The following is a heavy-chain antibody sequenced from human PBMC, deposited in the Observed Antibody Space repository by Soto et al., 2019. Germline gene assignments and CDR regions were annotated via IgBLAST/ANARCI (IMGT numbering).Heavy chain of an antibody. CDR2: ISAYNGDT. V-gene: IGHV1-18*04. CDR3: ARASVPAHSFGMNTWFDP. D-gene: IGHD3-16*01. CDR1: GYTFTDYG. Sequence: QVQLVQSGVEVKKPGASVKVSCEASGYTFTDYGINWVRQAPGQGLEWMGWISAYNGDTKYAQIFQDRVTMTTDTSTRTAYLELRSLRSDDTAVYFCARASVPAHSFGMNTWFDPWGQGTLVTVSS. J-gene: IGHJ5*02.